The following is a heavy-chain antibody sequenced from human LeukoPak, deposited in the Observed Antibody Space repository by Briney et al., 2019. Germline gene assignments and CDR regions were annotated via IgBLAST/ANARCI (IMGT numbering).Heavy chain of an antibody. J-gene: IGHJ5*02. Sequence: SETLSLTCTVSGGSISSYYWSWIRQPAGKGLEWIGRIYTSGSTNYNPSLKSRVTMSVDTSKNQFSLKLSSVTAVDTAVYYCARALGYCSGGSCYSVSWFDPWGQGTLVTVSS. CDR1: GGSISSYY. V-gene: IGHV4-4*07. D-gene: IGHD2-15*01. CDR3: ARALGYCSGGSCYSVSWFDP. CDR2: IYTSGST.